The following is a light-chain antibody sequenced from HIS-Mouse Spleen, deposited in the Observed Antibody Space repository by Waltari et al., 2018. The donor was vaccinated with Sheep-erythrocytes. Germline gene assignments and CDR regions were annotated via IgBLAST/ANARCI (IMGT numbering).Light chain of an antibody. CDR1: SSDVGGYNY. CDR3: SSYTSSSTQV. J-gene: IGLJ2*01. V-gene: IGLV2-8*01. CDR2: EVS. Sequence: QSALTQPPSASGSPGQSVTISCTGTSSDVGGYNYVSWYQQHPGKAPKLMIYEVSKRPPGVPDRFSGSKSGNTASLTIAGLQAEDEADYYCSSYTSSSTQVFGGGTKLTVL.